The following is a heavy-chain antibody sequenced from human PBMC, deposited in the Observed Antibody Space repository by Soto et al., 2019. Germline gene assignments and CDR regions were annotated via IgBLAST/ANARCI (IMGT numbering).Heavy chain of an antibody. CDR1: GFTFSSYA. CDR3: ARGVGATTEYYFDY. V-gene: IGHV3-21*04. CDR2: ISSSGSTI. D-gene: IGHD1-26*01. Sequence: PGGSLRLSCAASGFTFSSYAMSWVRQAPGKGLEWVSAISSSGSTIYYADSVKGRFTISRDNAKNSLYLQMNSLRAEDTAVYYCARGVGATTEYYFDYWGQGTLVTVSS. J-gene: IGHJ4*02.